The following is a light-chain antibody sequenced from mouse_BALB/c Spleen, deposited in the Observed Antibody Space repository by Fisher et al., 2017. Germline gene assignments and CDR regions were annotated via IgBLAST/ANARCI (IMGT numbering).Light chain of an antibody. Sequence: IVMTQSPAIMSASPGEKVTISCSASSSVSSSYLYWYQQKPGSSPKLWIYSTSNLASGFPARFSGSGSGTSYSLTISRMEAEDAATYYCQQYSGYPLTFGAGTKLELK. CDR3: QQYSGYPLT. J-gene: IGKJ5*01. CDR2: STS. V-gene: IGKV4-78*01. CDR1: SSVSSSY.